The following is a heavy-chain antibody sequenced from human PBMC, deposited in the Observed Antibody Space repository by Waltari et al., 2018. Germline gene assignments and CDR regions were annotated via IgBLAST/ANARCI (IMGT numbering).Heavy chain of an antibody. J-gene: IGHJ4*02. CDR3: ATDMGPYDFWSGLGCY. Sequence: QVQLVQSGAEVKKPGASVKVSCKVSGSTLTELSMHWVRPAPGKGLEWMGGFDPEDGETIYAQKFQGRVTMTEDTSTDTAYMELSSLRSEDTAVYYCATDMGPYDFWSGLGCYWGQGTLVTVSS. CDR2: FDPEDGET. V-gene: IGHV1-24*01. D-gene: IGHD3-3*01. CDR1: GSTLTELS.